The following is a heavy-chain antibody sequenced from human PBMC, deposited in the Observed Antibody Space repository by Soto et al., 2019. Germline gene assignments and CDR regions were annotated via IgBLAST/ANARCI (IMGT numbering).Heavy chain of an antibody. CDR3: AKKLAFARSIAAAGTGWFDP. Sequence: AGGSLRLSCAASGFTFSSYAMSWVRQAPGKGLEWVSAISGSGGSTYYADSVKGRFTISRDNSKNTLYLQMNSLRAEDTAVYYCAKKLAFARSIAAAGTGWFDPWGQGTLVTVSS. V-gene: IGHV3-23*01. CDR1: GFTFSSYA. CDR2: ISGSGGST. D-gene: IGHD6-13*01. J-gene: IGHJ5*02.